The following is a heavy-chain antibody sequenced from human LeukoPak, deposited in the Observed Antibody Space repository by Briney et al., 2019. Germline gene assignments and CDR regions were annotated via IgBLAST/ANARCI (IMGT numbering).Heavy chain of an antibody. CDR3: ARDLVVMAATTGYYYYGMDV. V-gene: IGHV3-66*01. J-gene: IGHJ6*02. CDR1: GFTVSNNY. Sequence: GGPLRLSCAASGFTVSNNYMSWVRQAPGKGLEWVSVIYSGGSTYYADSVKGRFTISRDNSKNTLYLQMNSLRAEDTAVYYCARDLVVMAATTGYYYYGMDVWGQGTTVTVSS. D-gene: IGHD2-15*01. CDR2: IYSGGST.